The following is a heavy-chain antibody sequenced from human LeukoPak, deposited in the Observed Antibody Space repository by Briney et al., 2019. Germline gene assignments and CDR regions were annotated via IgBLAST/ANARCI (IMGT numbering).Heavy chain of an antibody. CDR2: IIPIFGTA. V-gene: IGHV1-69*13. CDR1: GGTFSSYA. CDR3: ASCSGGSCYTSRTFYY. J-gene: IGHJ4*02. D-gene: IGHD2-15*01. Sequence: SVKVSCKASGGTFSSYAISWVRQAPGQGLEWMGGIIPIFGTANYAQKFQGRVTITADESTSTACMELSSLRSEDTAVYYCASCSGGSCYTSRTFYYWGQGTLVTVSP.